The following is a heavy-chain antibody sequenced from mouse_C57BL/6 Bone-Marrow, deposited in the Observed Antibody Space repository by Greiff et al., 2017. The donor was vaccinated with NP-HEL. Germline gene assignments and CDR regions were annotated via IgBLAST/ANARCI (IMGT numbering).Heavy chain of an antibody. V-gene: IGHV1-39*01. D-gene: IGHD1-1*01. Sequence: LVESGPELVKPGASVKISCKASGYSFTDYNMNWVKQSNGKSLEWIGVINPNYGTTSYNQKFKGKATLTVDQSSSTAYMQLNSLTSEDSAVYYCKLFITTVDYAMDYWGQGTSVTVSS. CDR2: INPNYGTT. CDR3: KLFITTVDYAMDY. CDR1: GYSFTDYN. J-gene: IGHJ4*01.